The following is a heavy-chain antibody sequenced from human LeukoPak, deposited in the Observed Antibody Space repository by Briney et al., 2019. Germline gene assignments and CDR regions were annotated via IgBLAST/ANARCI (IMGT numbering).Heavy chain of an antibody. CDR1: GGSISSGSYY. D-gene: IGHD3-10*01. CDR3: ARGVVLWFGELLTRSIIDY. CDR2: IYTSGST. J-gene: IGHJ4*02. V-gene: IGHV4-61*02. Sequence: SETLSLTCTVSGGSISSGSYYWSWIRQPAGKGLEWIGRIYTSGSTNYNPSLKSRVTISVDTSKNQFSLKLSSVTAADTAVYYCARGVVLWFGELLTRSIIDYWGQGTLVTVSS.